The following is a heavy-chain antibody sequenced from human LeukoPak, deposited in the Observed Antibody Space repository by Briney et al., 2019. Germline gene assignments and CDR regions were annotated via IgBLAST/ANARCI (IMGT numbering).Heavy chain of an antibody. J-gene: IGHJ4*02. V-gene: IGHV3-7*01. CDR3: VRRDTSGWYYFDY. D-gene: IGHD6-19*01. CDR1: GFTFNKYW. Sequence: GGSLRLSCAASGFTFNKYWMSWVRQAPGKGLGWVANINQDGSEKYYVDSVKGRFTISRDNAKNSLFLQMNSLRVEDTALYFCVRRDTSGWYYFDYWGQGTLVTVSS. CDR2: INQDGSEK.